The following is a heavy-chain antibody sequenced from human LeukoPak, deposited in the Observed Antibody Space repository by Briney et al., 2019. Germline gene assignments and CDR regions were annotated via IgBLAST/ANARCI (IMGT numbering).Heavy chain of an antibody. Sequence: PGGSLRLSCAVSRFTFSSYEMNWVRQARGKGLEWVSYISSSGSTIYYADAVKGRFTISRDNAKNSLYLQMNSLRAEDTAVYYCAELGITMIGGVWGKGTTVTISS. D-gene: IGHD3-10*02. V-gene: IGHV3-48*03. J-gene: IGHJ6*04. CDR2: ISSSGSTI. CDR1: RFTFSSYE. CDR3: AELGITMIGGV.